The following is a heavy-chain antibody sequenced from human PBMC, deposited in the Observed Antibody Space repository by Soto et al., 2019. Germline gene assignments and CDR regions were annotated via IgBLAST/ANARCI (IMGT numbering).Heavy chain of an antibody. CDR3: AKDLNGYCSGGSCYSWGMDV. CDR1: GFTFSSDA. D-gene: IGHD2-15*01. V-gene: IGHV3-23*01. J-gene: IGHJ6*02. CDR2: ISGSGGST. Sequence: EVQLLESGGGLVQPGGSLRLSCAASGFTFSSDAMSWVRQAPGKGLEWVSAISGSGGSTYYADSVKGRFTISRDNSKNTLYLQMNSLRAEDTAVYYCAKDLNGYCSGGSCYSWGMDVWGQGTTVTVSS.